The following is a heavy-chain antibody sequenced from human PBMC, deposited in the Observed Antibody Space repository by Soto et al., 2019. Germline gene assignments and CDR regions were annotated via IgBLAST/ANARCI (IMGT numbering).Heavy chain of an antibody. CDR2: IKQDGSEK. D-gene: IGHD3-3*01. Sequence: GSLRLSCAASGFTFSSYWMSWVRQAPGKGLEWVANIKQDGSEKYYVDSVKGRFTISRDNAKNSLYLQMNSLRAEDTAVYYCARDLGNYDFWSGYFFYYMDVWGKGTTVTVSS. V-gene: IGHV3-7*01. CDR3: ARDLGNYDFWSGYFFYYMDV. CDR1: GFTFSSYW. J-gene: IGHJ6*03.